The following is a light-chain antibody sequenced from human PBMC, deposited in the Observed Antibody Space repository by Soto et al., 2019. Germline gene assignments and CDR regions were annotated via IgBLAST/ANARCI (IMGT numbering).Light chain of an antibody. J-gene: IGLJ1*01. V-gene: IGLV1-44*01. CDR1: SSNIGSNS. Sequence: QSVLTQSSSVSGTPGQRVTISCSGSSSNIGSNSVNWYQQLPAAAPQLLIYDNNRRPSGVPDRFSASKSGTSVSLAISGLQSEDEGDYHCATCDDSLRVYVFGSGIKLTVL. CDR3: ATCDDSLRVYV. CDR2: DNN.